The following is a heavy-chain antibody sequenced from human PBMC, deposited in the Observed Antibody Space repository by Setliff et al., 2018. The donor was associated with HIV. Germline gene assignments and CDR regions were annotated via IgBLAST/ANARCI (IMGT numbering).Heavy chain of an antibody. V-gene: IGHV1-46*01. CDR2: ITPSDGNT. D-gene: IGHD5-18*01. J-gene: IGHJ4*02. CDR3: ARRPEIQLWLSLFATPDYYFDY. CDR1: GYTFTSDH. Sequence: ASVKVSCKASGYTFTSDHMHWVRQAPGQGLEWMGMITPSDGNTNYEQKFQGRVTMTTDTSTSTAYMELRSLRSDDTAVYYCARRPEIQLWLSLFATPDYYFDYWGQGTLVTVSS.